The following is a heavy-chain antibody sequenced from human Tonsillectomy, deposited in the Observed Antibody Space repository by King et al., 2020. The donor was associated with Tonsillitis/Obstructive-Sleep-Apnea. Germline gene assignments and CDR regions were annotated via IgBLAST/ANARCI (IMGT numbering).Heavy chain of an antibody. CDR3: ARAHSRVYYYDSSGPYFDY. Sequence: VQLQESGPGLVKPSETLSLTCTVSGGSISSYYWSWIRQPPGKGLEWIGYIYYSGSTNYNPSLKSRVTISVDTSKNQFSLKLSSVTAADTAVYNCARAHSRVYYYDSSGPYFDYWGQGTLVTVSS. CDR1: GGSISSYY. V-gene: IGHV4-59*01. J-gene: IGHJ4*02. CDR2: IYYSGST. D-gene: IGHD3-22*01.